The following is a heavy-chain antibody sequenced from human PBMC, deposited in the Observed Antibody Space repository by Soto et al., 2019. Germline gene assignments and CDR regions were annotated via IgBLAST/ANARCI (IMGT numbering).Heavy chain of an antibody. J-gene: IGHJ4*02. CDR3: AGTHFDTSGYYPSALEY. CDR1: GGTFNSYV. V-gene: IGHV1-69*01. D-gene: IGHD3-22*01. CDR2: IIIFFGTA. Sequence: QVQLVQSGAEVKKPGSSVKVSCKASGGTFNSYVINWVRQAPGQGLEWMGGIIIFFGTADYAQKFQGRVTITADEGASTAYMELSSLKSGDTAVYYCAGTHFDTSGYYPSALEYWGQGTQVSVSS.